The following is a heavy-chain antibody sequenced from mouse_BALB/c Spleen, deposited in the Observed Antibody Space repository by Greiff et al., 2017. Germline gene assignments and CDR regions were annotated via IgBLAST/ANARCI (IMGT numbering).Heavy chain of an antibody. CDR3: ARQLITTVVAFDY. D-gene: IGHD1-1*01. V-gene: IGHV2-9*02. CDR1: GFSLTSYG. J-gene: IGHJ2*01. CDR2: IWAGGST. Sequence: VMLVESGPGLVAPSQSLSITCTVSGFSLTSYGVHWVRQPPGKGLEWLGVIWAGGSTNYNSALMSRLSISKDNSKSQVFLKMNSLQTDDTAMYYCARQLITTVVAFDYWGQGTTLTVSS.